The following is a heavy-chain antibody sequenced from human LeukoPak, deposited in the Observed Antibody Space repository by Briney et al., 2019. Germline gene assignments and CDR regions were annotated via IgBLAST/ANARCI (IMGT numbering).Heavy chain of an antibody. CDR3: AKAKPYSSSWYWDY. CDR2: ISGSGGST. J-gene: IGHJ4*02. CDR1: GFTFSSYA. Sequence: GGSLRLSCAASGFTFSSYAMSWVRQAPGKGLEWVSAISGSGGSTYYADSVKGRFTISKDNSKNTLYLQMNSLRAEDTAVYYCAKAKPYSSSWYWDYWGQGTLVTVSS. D-gene: IGHD6-13*01. V-gene: IGHV3-23*01.